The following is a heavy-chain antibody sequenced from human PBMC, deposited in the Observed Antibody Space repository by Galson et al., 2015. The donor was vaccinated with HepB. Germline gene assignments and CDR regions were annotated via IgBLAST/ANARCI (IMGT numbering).Heavy chain of an antibody. Sequence: SVKVSCKASGYTFTSYAMHWVRQAPGQRLEWMGWINAGNGNTKYSQKFQGRVTITRDTSASTAYMELSSLRSEDTAVYYCARGGLRLSLYYYGMDVWGQGTTVTVSS. CDR2: INAGNGNT. J-gene: IGHJ6*02. D-gene: IGHD5-12*01. CDR1: GYTFTSYA. CDR3: ARGGLRLSLYYYGMDV. V-gene: IGHV1-3*01.